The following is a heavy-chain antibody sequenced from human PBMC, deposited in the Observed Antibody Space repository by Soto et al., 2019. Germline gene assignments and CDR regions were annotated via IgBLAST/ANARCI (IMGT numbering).Heavy chain of an antibody. CDR1: GFTCSSYG. CDR2: ISYDGSNK. Sequence: QVQLVESGGGVVQPGRSLRLSCAASGFTCSSYGMHWVRQAPGKGLEWVAVISYDGSNKYDADSVKGRFTISRDNSKNTLYLQMNSLRAEATAVYYCAPWFGAFDYWGQGTLVTVSS. CDR3: APWFGAFDY. V-gene: IGHV3-30*03. D-gene: IGHD3-10*01. J-gene: IGHJ4*02.